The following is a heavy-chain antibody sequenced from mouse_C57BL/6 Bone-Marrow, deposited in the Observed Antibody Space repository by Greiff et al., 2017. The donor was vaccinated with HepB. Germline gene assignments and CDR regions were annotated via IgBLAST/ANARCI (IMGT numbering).Heavy chain of an antibody. V-gene: IGHV5-4*01. CDR2: ISDGGSYT. D-gene: IGHD1-1*01. Sequence: EVQGVESGGGLVKPGGSLKLSCAASGFTFSSYAMSWVRQTPEKRLEWVATISDGGSYTYYPDNVKGRFTISRDNAKNNLYLQMSHLKSEDTAMYYCARPPYYYGSRHWYFDVWGTGTTVTVSS. J-gene: IGHJ1*03. CDR3: ARPPYYYGSRHWYFDV. CDR1: GFTFSSYA.